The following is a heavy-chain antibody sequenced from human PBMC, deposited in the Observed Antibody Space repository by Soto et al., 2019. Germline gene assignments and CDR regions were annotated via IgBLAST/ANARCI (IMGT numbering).Heavy chain of an antibody. CDR3: AKGSARSMIVVVTFFDY. Sequence: QVQLVESGGGVVQPGRSLRLSCAASGFTFSSYGMHWVRQAPGKGLEWVAVISYDGSNKYYADSVKGRFTISRDNSKNTLYLQMNSLRAEDTAVYYCAKGSARSMIVVVTFFDYWGQGTLVTVSS. CDR1: GFTFSSYG. CDR2: ISYDGSNK. D-gene: IGHD3-22*01. V-gene: IGHV3-30*18. J-gene: IGHJ4*02.